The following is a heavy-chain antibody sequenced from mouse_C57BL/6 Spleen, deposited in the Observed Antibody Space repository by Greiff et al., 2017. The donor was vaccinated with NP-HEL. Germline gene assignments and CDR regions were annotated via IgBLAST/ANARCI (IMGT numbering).Heavy chain of an antibody. CDR1: GFTFSDYG. J-gene: IGHJ2*01. Sequence: EVKLVESGGGLVKPGGSLKLSCAASGFTFSDYGMHWVRQAPEQGLEWVAYISSGSSTIYYADTVKGRFTISRDNAKNTLFLQMTSLRSEDTAMYYCAREGGLLPSFDYWGQGTTLTVSS. CDR3: AREGGLLPSFDY. V-gene: IGHV5-17*01. CDR2: ISSGSSTI. D-gene: IGHD2-3*01.